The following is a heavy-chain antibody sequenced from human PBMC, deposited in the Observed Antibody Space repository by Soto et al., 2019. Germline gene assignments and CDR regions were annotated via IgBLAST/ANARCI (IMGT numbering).Heavy chain of an antibody. CDR2: IYYSAYSGTT. J-gene: IGHJ4*02. CDR3: ARGHGNLDY. Sequence: WTWIRQHPGEGLEWIGNIYYSAYSGTTYYNPSLKSRITISADTSKNQFSLRLSSVTAADTAVYYCARGHGNLDYWGQGTLVTVSS. V-gene: IGHV4-31*02.